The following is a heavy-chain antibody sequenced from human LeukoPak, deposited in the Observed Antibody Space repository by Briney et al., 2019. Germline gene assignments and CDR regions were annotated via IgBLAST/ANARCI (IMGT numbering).Heavy chain of an antibody. CDR1: GFTFDDYG. CDR2: INKDATIT. CDR3: ARSGIGRAFDI. D-gene: IGHD3-10*01. V-gene: IGHV3-20*04. J-gene: IGHJ3*02. Sequence: GGSLRLSCAASGFTFDDYGMSWVRQGPGKGLEWVSRINKDATITTYADSVKGRFTVSRDNVKNMVYLDMNGLRGDDTAVYYCARSGIGRAFDIWGQGATVTVSS.